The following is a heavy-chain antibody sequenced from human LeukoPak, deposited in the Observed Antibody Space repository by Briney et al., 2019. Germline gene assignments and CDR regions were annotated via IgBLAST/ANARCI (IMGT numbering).Heavy chain of an antibody. CDR2: IKQDGSEK. CDR1: GFTFSSYW. V-gene: IGHV3-7*01. Sequence: PGGSLRLSCAASGFTFSSYWMSWVRQAPGKGLEWVANIKQDGSEKYYVDSVKGRFTISRDNAKNTLYLQMNSLRAEDTAVYYCARDPHITVYGMDVWGQGTTVTVSS. D-gene: IGHD3-10*01. CDR3: ARDPHITVYGMDV. J-gene: IGHJ6*02.